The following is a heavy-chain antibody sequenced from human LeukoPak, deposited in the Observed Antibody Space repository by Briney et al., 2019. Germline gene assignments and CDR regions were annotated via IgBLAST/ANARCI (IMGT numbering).Heavy chain of an antibody. D-gene: IGHD5-12*01. CDR1: GYSFSNYW. V-gene: IGHV5-51*01. CDR2: IFPADSDT. CDR3: ARPAYSGSDKHFDY. J-gene: IGHJ4*02. Sequence: GESLKISCKGSGYSFSNYWIAWVRRMPGKGLDWMGIIFPADSDTRYSPSLQGQVTISVDKSISTAYLQWSSLKASDTAMYYCARPAYSGSDKHFDYWGQGTLVTVSS.